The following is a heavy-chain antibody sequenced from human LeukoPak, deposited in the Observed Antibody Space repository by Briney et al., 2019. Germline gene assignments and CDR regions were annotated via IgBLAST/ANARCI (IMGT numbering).Heavy chain of an antibody. CDR1: GYTFTSYY. CDR2: INPSGGST. Sequence: GASVKVSCKASGYTFTSYYMHWVRQAPGQGLEWMGIINPSGGSTSYAQKFQGRVTMTRDMSTSTVYMELSSLRSEDTAVYYCARNGYCSSTSCRRYYFDYWGQGTLVTVSS. D-gene: IGHD2-2*03. CDR3: ARNGYCSSTSCRRYYFDY. J-gene: IGHJ4*02. V-gene: IGHV1-46*01.